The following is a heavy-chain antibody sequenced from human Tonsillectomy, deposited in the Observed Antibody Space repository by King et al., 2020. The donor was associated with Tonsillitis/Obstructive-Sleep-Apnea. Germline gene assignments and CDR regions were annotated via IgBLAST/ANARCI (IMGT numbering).Heavy chain of an antibody. CDR1: GYSFTNYW. CDR3: ARQQALAGTVLHDLDS. V-gene: IGHV5-51*01. J-gene: IGHJ4*02. CDR2: IYPGDSDT. D-gene: IGHD6-19*01. Sequence: VQLVESGAEVKKPGESLKISCKGSGYSFTNYWIGWVRQMPGKGLEWMGIIYPGDSDTKYSPSFQGQVTISADKSISTAYLQWSSLKASDTAMYYCARQQALAGTVLHDLDSWGQGTLVTVS.